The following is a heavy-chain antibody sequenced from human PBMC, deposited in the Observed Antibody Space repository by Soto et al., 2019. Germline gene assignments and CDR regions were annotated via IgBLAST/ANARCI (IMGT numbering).Heavy chain of an antibody. CDR1: GFTFSDHY. Sequence: EVQLVESGGGLVQPGGSLRLSCAASGFTFSDHYMDWVRQAPGKGLEWVGRTRKKANSYTTEYAASVKGRFTISRDDSENSLYLQMNSLKTEDTAVYYCVRTTVVVTQGFDYWGQGTLVTVS. CDR2: TRKKANSYTT. D-gene: IGHD2-21*01. V-gene: IGHV3-72*01. J-gene: IGHJ4*02. CDR3: VRTTVVVTQGFDY.